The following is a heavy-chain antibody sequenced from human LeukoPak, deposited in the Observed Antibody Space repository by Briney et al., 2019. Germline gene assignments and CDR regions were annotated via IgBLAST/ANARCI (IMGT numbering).Heavy chain of an antibody. Sequence: SETLSPTCAVYGGSFSGYYWSWIRQPPGKGPEWIGEINHSGSTNYNPSLKSRVTISVDTSKNQFSLKLSSVTAADTAVYYCARAAAAGGHYFDYWGQGTLVTVSS. CDR2: INHSGST. V-gene: IGHV4-34*01. J-gene: IGHJ4*02. CDR1: GGSFSGYY. D-gene: IGHD6-13*01. CDR3: ARAAAAGGHYFDY.